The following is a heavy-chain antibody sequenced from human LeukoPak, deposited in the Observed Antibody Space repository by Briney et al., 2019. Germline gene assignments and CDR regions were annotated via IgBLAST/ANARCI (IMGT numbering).Heavy chain of an antibody. J-gene: IGHJ4*02. D-gene: IGHD3-3*01. CDR3: ARDGGYDFWSGYYQDY. CDR2: ISYDANIGSNK. CDR1: GLTFSRYA. V-gene: IGHV3-30-3*01. Sequence: GGSLRLSCATSGLTFSRYAMHWVRQAPGKGLEWVALISYDANIGSNKYYADSVKGRFTISRDNSKNTLYLQMNSLRAEDTAVYYCARDGGYDFWSGYYQDYWGQGTLVTVSS.